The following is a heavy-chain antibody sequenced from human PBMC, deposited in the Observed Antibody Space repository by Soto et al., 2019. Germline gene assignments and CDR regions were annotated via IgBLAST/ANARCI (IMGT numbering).Heavy chain of an antibody. CDR2: ISGSGGST. CDR3: AKGFWSAFGLDV. J-gene: IGHJ6*02. D-gene: IGHD3-3*01. Sequence: EVQLLESGGGLVQPGGSLRLSCAASGFTFSTNAMSWVRQAPGKGLEWVSGISGSGGSTYYADSEKGRFTISRDNSKNTVYLQMNSLRAEDTAVYYCAKGFWSAFGLDVWGQGTTVTVSS. V-gene: IGHV3-23*01. CDR1: GFTFSTNA.